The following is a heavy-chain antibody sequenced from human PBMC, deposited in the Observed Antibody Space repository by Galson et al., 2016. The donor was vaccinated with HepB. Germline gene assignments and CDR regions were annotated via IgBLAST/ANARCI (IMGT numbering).Heavy chain of an antibody. CDR1: GFTFTSYT. CDR2: VSFDGFNK. D-gene: IGHD2-8*01. V-gene: IGHV3-30-3*01. CDR3: VRDSWGKYYDTNGRLY. J-gene: IGHJ4*02. Sequence: SLRLSCAASGFTFTSYTMHWVRQAPGQGLEWVAVVSFDGFNKYYTDSVKGRFTISRDNSNNTLHLQLDSLRAEDTAVYYCVRDSWGKYYDTNGRLYWGRGTLVTVSS.